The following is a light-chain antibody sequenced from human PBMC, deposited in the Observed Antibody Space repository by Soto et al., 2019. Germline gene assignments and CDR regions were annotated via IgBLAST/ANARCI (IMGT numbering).Light chain of an antibody. J-gene: IGKJ2*01. CDR3: QQFHSYSPYT. V-gene: IGKV1-5*03. CDR2: KAS. CDR1: ESISSW. Sequence: DIQMTQCPSTVSVSIGDRVTITCRASESISSWLAWYQQKPGKAPNLLIYKASSLESGVPSRFSGNGSGTEFTLTISSLQPDDFATYYCQQFHSYSPYTFGQGTKLQIK.